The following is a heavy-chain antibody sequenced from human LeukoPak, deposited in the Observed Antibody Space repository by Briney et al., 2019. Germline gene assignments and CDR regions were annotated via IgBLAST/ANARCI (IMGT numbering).Heavy chain of an antibody. V-gene: IGHV4-59*01. CDR3: ARGFLGYCSSTSCYPNPSGAFDI. CDR2: IYYSGST. J-gene: IGHJ3*02. D-gene: IGHD2-2*01. CDR1: GGSISSYY. Sequence: PSETLSLTCTVSGGSISSYYWSWIRQPPGKGLEWIGYIYYSGSTNYNPSLKSRVTISVDTSKNQFSLKLSSVTAADTAVYYCARGFLGYCSSTSCYPNPSGAFDIWGQGTMVTVSS.